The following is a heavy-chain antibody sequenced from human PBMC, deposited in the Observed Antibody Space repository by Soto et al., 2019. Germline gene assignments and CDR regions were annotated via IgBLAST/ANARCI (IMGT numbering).Heavy chain of an antibody. V-gene: IGHV5-51*01. J-gene: IGHJ6*02. D-gene: IGHD3-10*01. CDR2: IYPGDSET. Sequence: PGESLKISCKGSGYRFTNYWIGWVRQMPGKGLEWMGIIYPGDSETRYSPSFQGQVTISADKSISTAYLQWSSLRASDTAIYYCARPEDYYGSGSSTGGMDGWGQGTTVTVSS. CDR3: ARPEDYYGSGSSTGGMDG. CDR1: GYRFTNYW.